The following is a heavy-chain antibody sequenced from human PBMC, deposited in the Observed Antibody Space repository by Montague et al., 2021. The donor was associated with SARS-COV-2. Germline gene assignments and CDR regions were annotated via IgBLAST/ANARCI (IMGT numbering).Heavy chain of an antibody. J-gene: IGHJ5*02. CDR1: GGSISSYY. CDR3: AREDYSNAWFDP. V-gene: IGHV4-59*01. D-gene: IGHD4-11*01. CDR2: IYYSGST. Sequence: SETLSLTCTVSGGSISSYYWSWIRQPPGKGLEWIGYIYYSGSTNYNPSLKCRVTISVDTSKNQFSLKLSSVTAADTAVYYCAREDYSNAWFDPWGQGTLVTVSS.